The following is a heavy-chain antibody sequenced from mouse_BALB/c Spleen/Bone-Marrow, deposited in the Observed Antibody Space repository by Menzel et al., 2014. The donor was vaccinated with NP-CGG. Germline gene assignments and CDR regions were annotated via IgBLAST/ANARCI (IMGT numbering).Heavy chain of an antibody. CDR1: GFNIKDTY. CDR2: IDPANGNT. J-gene: IGHJ2*01. CDR3: ASYVYGYYFDY. V-gene: IGHV14-3*02. D-gene: IGHD2-2*01. Sequence: VQLQQPGAELVKPGASVKLSCTASGFNIKDTYMHWVKQRPEQGLEWIGRIDPANGNTKYDPKFQGKATITADTSSNTAYLQLSSLTSVDTAVYYCASYVYGYYFDYWGQGTTLTVSS.